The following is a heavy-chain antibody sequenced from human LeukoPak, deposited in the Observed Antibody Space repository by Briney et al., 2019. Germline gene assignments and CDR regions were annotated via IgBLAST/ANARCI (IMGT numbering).Heavy chain of an antibody. CDR3: ARESGYCSGGSCFD. D-gene: IGHD2-15*01. V-gene: IGHV4-30-4*01. Sequence: SETLSLTCTVSGGSISSGDYYWSWIRQPPGKGLEWIGYIYYSGSTYCNPSLKSRVTISVDTSKNQFSLKLSSVTAADTAVYYCARESGYCSGGSCFDWGQGTLVTVSS. J-gene: IGHJ4*02. CDR1: GGSISSGDYY. CDR2: IYYSGST.